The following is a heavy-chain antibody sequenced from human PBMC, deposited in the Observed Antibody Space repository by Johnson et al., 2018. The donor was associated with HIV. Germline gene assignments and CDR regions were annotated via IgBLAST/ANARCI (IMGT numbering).Heavy chain of an antibody. D-gene: IGHD1-1*01. V-gene: IGHV3-NL1*01. Sequence: QVQLVESGGVVVQPGGSLRLSCAASGFTFDDYTMHWVRQAPGKGLEWVSVIYSGGSTYYADSVKGRFTISRDNSKNTLYLQMNSLRAEDTAVYYCAKDRATTQYAFDIWGQGTMVTVSS. CDR3: AKDRATTQYAFDI. CDR2: IYSGGST. J-gene: IGHJ3*02. CDR1: GFTFDDYT.